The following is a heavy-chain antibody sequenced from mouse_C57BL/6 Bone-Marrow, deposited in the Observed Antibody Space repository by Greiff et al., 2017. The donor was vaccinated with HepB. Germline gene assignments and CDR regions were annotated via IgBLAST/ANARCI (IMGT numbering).Heavy chain of an antibody. J-gene: IGHJ4*01. V-gene: IGHV5-17*01. CDR3: ARLYDYDGTDYYAMDY. Sequence: EVQGVESGGGLVKPGGSLKLSCAASGFTFSDYGMHWVRQAPEKGLEWVAYISSGSSTIYYADTVKGRFTISRDNAKNTLFLQMTSLRSEDTAMYYCARLYDYDGTDYYAMDYWGQGTSVTVSS. D-gene: IGHD2-4*01. CDR1: GFTFSDYG. CDR2: ISSGSSTI.